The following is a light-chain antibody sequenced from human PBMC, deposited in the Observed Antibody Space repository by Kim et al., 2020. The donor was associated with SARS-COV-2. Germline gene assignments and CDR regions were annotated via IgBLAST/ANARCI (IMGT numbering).Light chain of an antibody. J-gene: IGLJ2*01. CDR1: SSNIGKNY. CDR2: DNN. CDR3: ATWDSSLSAVV. Sequence: GQSCIISCSGGSSNIGKNYVSWYQPLPGTAPNLLIYDNNKRPSGIPARISGSKSGSSATLDISGLQTGDEADYYCATWDSSLSAVVFGGGTQLTVL. V-gene: IGLV1-51*01.